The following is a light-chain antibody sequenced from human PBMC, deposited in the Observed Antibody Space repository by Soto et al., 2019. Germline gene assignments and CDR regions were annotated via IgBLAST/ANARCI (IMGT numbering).Light chain of an antibody. J-gene: IGLJ3*02. CDR1: SSDVGGWDY. V-gene: IGLV2-14*01. CDR2: EVT. CDR3: ASFSSSNTWV. Sequence: QSALTQPASMSGSPGQTITISCNGTSSDVGGWDYVSWYQHHPGKAPKVLVYEVTNRPSGVSDRFSGSKSGSTASLSISGLQAEDEADYYCASFSSSNTWVFGGGTKLTVL.